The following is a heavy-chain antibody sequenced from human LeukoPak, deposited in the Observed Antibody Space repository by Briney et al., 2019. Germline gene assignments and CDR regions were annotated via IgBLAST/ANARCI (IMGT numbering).Heavy chain of an antibody. CDR1: GGSISSYY. D-gene: IGHD3-22*01. V-gene: IGHV4-59*01. CDR3: TRGSIAYYYMDA. CDR2: IYYSGST. J-gene: IGHJ6*03. Sequence: SETLSLTCTVSGGSISSYYWSWIRQPPGKGLEWVGNIYYSGSTNYNPSLKSRVTISVDTSKNQFSLKLSSVTAADTAVYYCTRGSIAYYYMDAWGKGTTVTISS.